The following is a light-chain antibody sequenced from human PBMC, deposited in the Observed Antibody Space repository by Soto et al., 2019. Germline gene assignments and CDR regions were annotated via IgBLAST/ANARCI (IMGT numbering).Light chain of an antibody. CDR1: SSDVGDYNY. CDR3: SSYVGRNNFV. Sequence: QSVLTQPPSASGSPGQSVTISCTGTSSDVGDYNYVSWYQHHPGKAPKLMIYEVSKRPSGVPDRFSGSKSGNTASLTVSGLQAEDEADYYCSSYVGRNNFVFGTGTKLTVL. J-gene: IGLJ1*01. V-gene: IGLV2-8*01. CDR2: EVS.